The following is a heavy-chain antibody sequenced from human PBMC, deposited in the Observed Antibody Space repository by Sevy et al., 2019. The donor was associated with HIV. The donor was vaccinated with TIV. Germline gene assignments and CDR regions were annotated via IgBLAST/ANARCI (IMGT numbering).Heavy chain of an antibody. D-gene: IGHD2-2*01. CDR1: GFTFSSYA. J-gene: IGHJ4*02. Sequence: GGSLSLSCAASGFTFSSYAMHWVRQAPGKGLEWVVVISYDGSNKYYADSVKGRFTISRDNSKNTLYLQMNSLRAEDTAVYYAARDSPYCSSTSCYSEGFDYWGQGTLVTVSS. V-gene: IGHV3-30*04. CDR2: ISYDGSNK. CDR3: ARDSPYCSSTSCYSEGFDY.